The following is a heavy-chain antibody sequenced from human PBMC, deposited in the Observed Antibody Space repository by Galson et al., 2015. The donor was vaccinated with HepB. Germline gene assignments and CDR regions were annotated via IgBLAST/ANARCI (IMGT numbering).Heavy chain of an antibody. V-gene: IGHV7-4-1*02. CDR2: INTNTGNP. CDR1: GYTFTSYA. J-gene: IGHJ6*02. Sequence: SVKVSCKASGYTFTSYAMNWVRQAPGQGLEWMGWINTNTGNPTYAQGFTGRFVFSLDTSVSTAYLQISSLKAEDTAVYYCARVGTMVRGFRYYYGMDVWGQGTTVTVSS. CDR3: ARVGTMVRGFRYYYGMDV. D-gene: IGHD3-10*01.